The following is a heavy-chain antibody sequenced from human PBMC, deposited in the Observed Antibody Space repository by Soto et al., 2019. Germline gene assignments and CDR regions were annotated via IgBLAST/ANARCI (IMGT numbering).Heavy chain of an antibody. CDR2: IYSSGST. CDR1: GSAVNGGRCY. Sequence: PSETLCLTFTFSGSAVNGGRCYCSRIRQHPRKDLEWIGYIYSSGSTFYNPSLRSRVTVSVDTSKNQFSLRLTSVTAADTAVYSCARDQAIRDSGSPWLDPSGRRTLVTVPS. J-gene: IGHJ5*02. D-gene: IGHD3-10*01. CDR3: ARDQAIRDSGSPWLDP. V-gene: IGHV4-31*03.